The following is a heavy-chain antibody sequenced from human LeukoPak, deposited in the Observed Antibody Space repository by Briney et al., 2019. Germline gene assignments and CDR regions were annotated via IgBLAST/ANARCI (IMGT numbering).Heavy chain of an antibody. V-gene: IGHV4-4*07. J-gene: IGHJ5*02. Sequence: SETLSLTCTVSGGSISSYYWSWIRQPAGKGLEWIGRIYTSGSTNYNPSLKSRVTMSVDTPKNQLSLKLSSVTAADTAVYYCARYFDWLLWSWFDPWGQGTLVTVSS. CDR1: GGSISSYY. CDR2: IYTSGST. D-gene: IGHD3-9*01. CDR3: ARYFDWLLWSWFDP.